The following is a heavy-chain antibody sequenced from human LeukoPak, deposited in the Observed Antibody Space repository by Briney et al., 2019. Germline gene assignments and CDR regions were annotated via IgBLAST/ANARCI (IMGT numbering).Heavy chain of an antibody. CDR2: LNSDGNT. CDR1: GFTVITND. D-gene: IGHD1-14*01. CDR3: ARGVEPLAANTLAY. J-gene: IGHJ4*02. V-gene: IGHV3-53*01. Sequence: GGSLRLSCAASGFTVITNDMTWLRQPPGKGLEGVSVLNSDGNTKYADSVQGRFTISRANSKNTLYLEMNRLSPDDTAVYYCARGVEPLAANTLAYWGQGTLVTVSS.